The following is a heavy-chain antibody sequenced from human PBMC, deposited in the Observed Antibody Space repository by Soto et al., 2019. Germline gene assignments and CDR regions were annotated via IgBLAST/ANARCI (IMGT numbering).Heavy chain of an antibody. CDR1: GGSISSSSYY. D-gene: IGHD6-6*01. CDR3: AREYSSSSEYYYYYYMDV. Sequence: SETLSLTCTVSGGSISSSSYYWGWIRQPPGKGLEWIGSIYYSGSTYYNPSLKSRVTISVDTSKNQFSLKLSSVTAADTAVYYCAREYSSSSEYYYYYYMDVWGKGTTVTVSS. J-gene: IGHJ6*03. CDR2: IYYSGST. V-gene: IGHV4-39*07.